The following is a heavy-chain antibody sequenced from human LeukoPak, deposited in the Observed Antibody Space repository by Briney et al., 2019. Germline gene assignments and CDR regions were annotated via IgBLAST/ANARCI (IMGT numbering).Heavy chain of an antibody. CDR2: ISLIRSTV. CDR3: ARGNWSYEDYFYYYMDV. D-gene: IGHD1-7*01. Sequence: PGGSLRLSCAASGFTFSSYSYAMNWVRRGPGKGLEWLSYISLIRSTVYYADSVKGRFTISRDSANNSLYLQMNSLRAEDTAVYYCARGNWSYEDYFYYYMDVWGKGTTVTVSS. V-gene: IGHV3-48*01. J-gene: IGHJ6*03. CDR1: GFTFSSYS.